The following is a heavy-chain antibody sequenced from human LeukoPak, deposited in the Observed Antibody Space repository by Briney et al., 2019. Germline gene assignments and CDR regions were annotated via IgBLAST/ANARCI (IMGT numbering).Heavy chain of an antibody. V-gene: IGHV3-73*01. CDR1: GFTFSGSA. D-gene: IGHD2-21*02. J-gene: IGHJ4*02. CDR3: TSALVVTAI. Sequence: GGSLTLSCAAAGFTFSGSAMHWVRQASGKGMAWVGRIRSKANIYATPYAASVKGRFTISRDDSKNTAYLQMNSLKTEDTAVYYCTSALVVTAIWGQGTLVTVSS. CDR2: IRSKANIYAT.